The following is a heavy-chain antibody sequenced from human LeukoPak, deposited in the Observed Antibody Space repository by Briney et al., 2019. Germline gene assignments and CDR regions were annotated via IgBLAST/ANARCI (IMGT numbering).Heavy chain of an antibody. CDR1: GFTFSSYW. J-gene: IGHJ4*02. V-gene: IGHV3-7*04. Sequence: GGSLRLSCAASGFTFSSYWMSWVRQAPGKGLEWVAYINQDGSEKNYVDSVKGRFTISRDNAQNSLYLQMNSLRGEDTAVYYCVRSSGRDFSDYWGQGTLVTVSS. CDR3: VRSSGRDFSDY. D-gene: IGHD1-26*01. CDR2: INQDGSEK.